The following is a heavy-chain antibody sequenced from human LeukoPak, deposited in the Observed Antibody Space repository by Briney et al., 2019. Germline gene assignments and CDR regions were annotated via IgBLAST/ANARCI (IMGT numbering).Heavy chain of an antibody. CDR3: ATGLTGTIDY. CDR2: TRNKVNSYTI. D-gene: IGHD1-7*01. V-gene: IGHV3-72*01. CDR1: GFTFSDHY. Sequence: GSLRLSCAASGFTFSDHYMDWVRQAPGKGLEWVGRTRNKVNSYTIEYAASVKGRFTISRDDSKNLLYLQMNSLKTEDTAVYYCATGLTGTIDYWGQGTLVTVSS. J-gene: IGHJ4*02.